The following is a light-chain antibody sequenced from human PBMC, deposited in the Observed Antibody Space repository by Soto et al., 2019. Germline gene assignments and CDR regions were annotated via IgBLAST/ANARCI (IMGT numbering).Light chain of an antibody. J-gene: IGKJ1*01. CDR2: DAS. Sequence: EIELPQSPATLSLSRGQAPRLSWGDSQTVRNNYLAWYQQKPGQAPRLLIYDASSRATGIPARFSGSGSGTEFTLTVSSLQSEDFAVYYCQQYNNWPRTLGQGTKVDI. V-gene: IGKV3D-15*01. CDR3: QQYNNWPRT. CDR1: QTVRNN.